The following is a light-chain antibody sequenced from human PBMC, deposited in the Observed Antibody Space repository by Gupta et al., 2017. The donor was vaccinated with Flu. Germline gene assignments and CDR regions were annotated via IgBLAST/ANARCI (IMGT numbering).Light chain of an antibody. CDR3: AAWDDSGSGWM. J-gene: IGLJ3*02. CDR1: SSNIGSNF. Sequence: SVLTQPPSASGTPGQRVTISCSGGSSNIGSNFMYWYQHHTGTTPKLLIYNSKGRPSGVPDGFSGSKSDTSAALATSGLRAEEEADYYCAAWDDSGSGWMFGGGTKLTVL. CDR2: NSK. V-gene: IGLV1-47*02.